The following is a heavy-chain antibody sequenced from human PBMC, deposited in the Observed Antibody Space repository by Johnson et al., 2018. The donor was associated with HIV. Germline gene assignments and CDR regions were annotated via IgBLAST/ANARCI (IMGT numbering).Heavy chain of an antibody. CDR2: ISSSGSTI. V-gene: IGHV3-11*04. CDR3: AVAVFRLSSSASDDAFDI. Sequence: QVQLVESGGGLVQPGGSLRLSCAASGFSFSDYYMSWIRQAPGKGLECVSYISSSGSTIYYADFVKGRFTISRDNAKNSLYLQMNSLRAEDTAVYYCAVAVFRLSSSASDDAFDIWGQGTMLTVSS. CDR1: GFSFSDYY. D-gene: IGHD3-3*02. J-gene: IGHJ3*02.